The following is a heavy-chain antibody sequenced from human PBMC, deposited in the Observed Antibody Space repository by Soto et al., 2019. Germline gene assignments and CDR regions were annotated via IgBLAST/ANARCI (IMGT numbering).Heavy chain of an antibody. J-gene: IGHJ4*02. D-gene: IGHD3-3*02. CDR1: GDITGLF. CDR3: GVGPVALET. Sequence: QVQLVQSGAEVKKPGASVKLSCKASGDITGLFLHWVRQAPGQGLEWVGWIDHSTGDTNYAQKLRGRVTVTWDTSISTVYMELSRLTSDDTAVYSCGVGPVALETWGQGTLVTVSS. V-gene: IGHV1-2*02. CDR2: IDHSTGDT.